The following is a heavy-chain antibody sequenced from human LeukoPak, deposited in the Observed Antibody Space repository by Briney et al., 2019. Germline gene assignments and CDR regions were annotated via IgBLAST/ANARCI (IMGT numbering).Heavy chain of an antibody. D-gene: IGHD3-10*01. Sequence: ASMKVSCKASGYTFTSYDINWVRQATGQGLEWMGWMNPNSGNTGYAQKFQGRVTMTRDTSISTAYMELSSLRSEDTAVYYCARGVGGSGSYRFDPWGQGTLVTVSS. V-gene: IGHV1-8*01. J-gene: IGHJ5*02. CDR1: GYTFTSYD. CDR2: MNPNSGNT. CDR3: ARGVGGSGSYRFDP.